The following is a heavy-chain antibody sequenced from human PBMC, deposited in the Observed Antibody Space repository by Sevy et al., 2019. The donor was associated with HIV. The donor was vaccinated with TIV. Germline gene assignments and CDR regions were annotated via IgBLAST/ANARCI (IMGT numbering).Heavy chain of an antibody. V-gene: IGHV3-33*01. D-gene: IGHD3-3*01. J-gene: IGHJ6*02. Sequence: GGSLRLSCAASGFTFSSYGMHWVRQAPGKGLEWVAVIWYDGSNKYYADSVKGRFTISRDNSKNTLYLQMNSLRAEDTAVFYCARGDYDFWSGLIKGDYYYYGMDVWGQGTTVTVSS. CDR2: IWYDGSNK. CDR3: ARGDYDFWSGLIKGDYYYYGMDV. CDR1: GFTFSSYG.